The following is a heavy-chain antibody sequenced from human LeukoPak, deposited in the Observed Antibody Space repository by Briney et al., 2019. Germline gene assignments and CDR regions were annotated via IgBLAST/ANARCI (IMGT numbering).Heavy chain of an antibody. CDR3: TRVQAGRAGLMDV. V-gene: IGHV3-74*01. J-gene: IGHJ6*02. D-gene: IGHD6-13*01. CDR2: IDPDGSTT. Sequence: GGSLRLSCAASGFTLSSYWMHWVRQAPGEGLVWVSRIDPDGSTTNYADSVKGRFTTSRDNAKNTLYLQMNSLRAEDTALYYCTRVQAGRAGLMDVWGRGTTATVSS. CDR1: GFTLSSYW.